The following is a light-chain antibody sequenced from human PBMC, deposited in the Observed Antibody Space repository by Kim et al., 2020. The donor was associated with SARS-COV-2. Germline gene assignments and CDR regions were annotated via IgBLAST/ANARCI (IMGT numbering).Light chain of an antibody. CDR1: QGFVSSDGQIY. V-gene: IGKV2-28*01. J-gene: IGKJ2*02. CDR3: MQALQTPST. Sequence: EAASHPCRTSQGFVSSDGQIYLDWYLQRRGLPPQLLISLTSDRASGVPDRFSGGGSATDFTLKISRVGAEGVGIYYCMQALQTPSTFGQGTKLEI. CDR2: LTS.